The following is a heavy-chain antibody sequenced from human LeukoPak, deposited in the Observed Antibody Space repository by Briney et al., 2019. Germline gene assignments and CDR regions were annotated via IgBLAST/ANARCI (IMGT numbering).Heavy chain of an antibody. D-gene: IGHD3-3*01. CDR2: IYYSGST. CDR3: ARDRSSITIFGADWFDP. J-gene: IGHJ5*02. CDR1: GGSISSYY. Sequence: PSETLSLTCTVSGGSISSYYWSWIRQPPGKGLEWIGYIYYSGSTNYNPSLKSRVTISVDTSKNQFSLKLSSVTAADTAVYYCARDRSSITIFGADWFDPWGQGTLVTVSS. V-gene: IGHV4-59*12.